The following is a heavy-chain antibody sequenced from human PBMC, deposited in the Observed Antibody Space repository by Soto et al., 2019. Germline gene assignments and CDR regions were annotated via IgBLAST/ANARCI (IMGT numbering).Heavy chain of an antibody. V-gene: IGHV1-2*02. CDR1: GYTFSGFY. D-gene: IGHD6-19*01. Sequence: ASVKVSCKASGYTFSGFYIHWVRQAPGQGLEWMGWINPNSGGTKSAEKFQGRVTMTRDTSISTAYMELSRLTSDDTAVYYCASAAVTGTAGLDFWGQETQVTVSS. CDR3: ASAAVTGTAGLDF. CDR2: INPNSGGT. J-gene: IGHJ4*02.